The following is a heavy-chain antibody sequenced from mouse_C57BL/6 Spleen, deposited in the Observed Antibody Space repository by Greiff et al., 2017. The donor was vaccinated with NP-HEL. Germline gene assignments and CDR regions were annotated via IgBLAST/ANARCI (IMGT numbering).Heavy chain of an antibody. Sequence: QVQLQQPGAELVKPGASVKLSCKASGYTFTSYWMHWVKQRPGQGLEWIGMIHPNSGSTNYNEKFKSKATLTVDKSSSTAYMQLSSLTSEDSAVYYCARKAYYSNYPFAYWGQGTLVTVSA. CDR1: GYTFTSYW. J-gene: IGHJ3*01. D-gene: IGHD2-5*01. V-gene: IGHV1-64*01. CDR3: ARKAYYSNYPFAY. CDR2: IHPNSGST.